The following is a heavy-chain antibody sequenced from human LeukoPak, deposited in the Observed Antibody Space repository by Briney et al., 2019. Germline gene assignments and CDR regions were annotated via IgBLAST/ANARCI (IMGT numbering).Heavy chain of an antibody. CDR2: INSDGSTT. V-gene: IGHV3-74*01. J-gene: IGHJ4*02. CDR1: GFSFINAW. Sequence: GGSLRLSCAASGFSFINAWMSWVRQAPGEGLVWVSRINSDGSTTNYADSVKGRFTTSRDNAKNTLSLQMISLRAEDTAVYYCARGGFRGYYLDYWGQGTLVTVSS. D-gene: IGHD3-10*01. CDR3: ARGGFRGYYLDY.